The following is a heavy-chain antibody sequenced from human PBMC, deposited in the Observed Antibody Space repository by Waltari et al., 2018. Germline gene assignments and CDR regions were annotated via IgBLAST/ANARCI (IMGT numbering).Heavy chain of an antibody. V-gene: IGHV1-2*06. D-gene: IGHD6-19*01. J-gene: IGHJ4*02. CDR2: INRKTGGT. CDR1: GYPFVGYF. CDR3: ARQSGLVAGDF. Sequence: QVQLVQSGAEVKKPGASVKVSCKASGYPFVGYFIHWVRQAPGQGLEWMGRINRKTGGTNETQVFQGRVTMTRDTSISTVYRELTGLRSDDTAVYYCARQSGLVAGDFWGLGTLVTVSS.